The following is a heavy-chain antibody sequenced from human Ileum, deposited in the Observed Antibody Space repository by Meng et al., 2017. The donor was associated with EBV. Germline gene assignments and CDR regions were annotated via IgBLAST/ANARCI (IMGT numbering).Heavy chain of an antibody. CDR3: ARHSGYNQGY. D-gene: IGHD5-24*01. Sequence: QVQLQESGPGLVKPSGTLSLSCVVFDGSISSSNWWSWVRQPPGKGLEWIGQIYYSGSPSYNPSLKSRVTMSVDKSKNQVSLNLNSVTAADTALYYCARHSGYNQGYWGQGTLVTVSS. CDR1: DGSISSSNW. J-gene: IGHJ4*02. V-gene: IGHV4-4*02. CDR2: IYYSGSP.